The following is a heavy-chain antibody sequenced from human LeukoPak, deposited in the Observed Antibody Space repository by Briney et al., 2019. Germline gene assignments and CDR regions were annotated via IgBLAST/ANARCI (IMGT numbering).Heavy chain of an antibody. CDR3: ARDLKRGYSSGRYSRGTGSSNDY. J-gene: IGHJ4*02. V-gene: IGHV1-24*01. Sequence: GASVKVSCKVSGYTLTELSMHWVRQAPGKGLEWMGGFDPEDGETIYAQKFQGRVTMTEDTPTDTAYMELSSLRSEDTAVYYCARDLKRGYSSGRYSRGTGSSNDYWGQGTLVTVSS. CDR1: GYTLTELS. D-gene: IGHD6-19*01. CDR2: FDPEDGET.